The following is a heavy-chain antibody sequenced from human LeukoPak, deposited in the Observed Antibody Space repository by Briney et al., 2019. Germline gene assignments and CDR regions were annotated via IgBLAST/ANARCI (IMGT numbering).Heavy chain of an antibody. CDR3: ARGYYSASRIDY. D-gene: IGHD2-2*01. V-gene: IGHV3-74*01. J-gene: IGHJ4*02. Sequence: GGSLRLSCAASGLTFSSFWMHWVRRAPGKGLEWVSRINSDGSTTTYADSVEGRLTISRDNAKNTLYLQMNSLRAEDTAVYYCARGYYSASRIDYWGQGALVTISS. CDR1: GLTFSSFW. CDR2: INSDGSTT.